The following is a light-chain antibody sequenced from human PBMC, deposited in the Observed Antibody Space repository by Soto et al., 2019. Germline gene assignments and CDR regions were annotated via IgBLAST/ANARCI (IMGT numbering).Light chain of an antibody. J-gene: IGKJ1*01. CDR2: RGS. Sequence: VLTQSPGTLSLSPGERTTLSCRASQNIRGNELAWYQQKPGQPPRLLIYRGSSRAPGIPDRFSGRGSGTQYTLTISRLEPEDFAVYYCQDYGTSAPWTFGQGTRVDIK. CDR3: QDYGTSAPWT. CDR1: QNIRGNE. V-gene: IGKV3-20*01.